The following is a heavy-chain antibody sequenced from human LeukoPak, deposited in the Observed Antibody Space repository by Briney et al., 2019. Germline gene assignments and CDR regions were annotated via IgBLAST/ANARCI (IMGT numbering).Heavy chain of an antibody. V-gene: IGHV3-7*05. D-gene: IGHD5-18*01. J-gene: IGHJ2*01. Sequence: PGGSLRLSCAASGFTFSSYWMSWVRQAPGKGLEWVANIKQDGSEKYYVDSVKGRFTISRDNAKNSLYLQMNSLRAEDTAVYYCARGIQLWLQDWYFDPWGRGTLVTVSS. CDR3: ARGIQLWLQDWYFDP. CDR1: GFTFSSYW. CDR2: IKQDGSEK.